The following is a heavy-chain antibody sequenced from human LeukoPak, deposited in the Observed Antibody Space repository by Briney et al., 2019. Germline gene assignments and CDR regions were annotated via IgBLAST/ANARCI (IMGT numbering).Heavy chain of an antibody. CDR1: GGSFSGYY. Sequence: SETLSLTCAVYGGSFSGYYWSWIRQPPGKGLEWIGEINHSGSTNYNPSLKSRVTISVDTSRNQFSLKLSSVTAADTAVYYCAGHHPRNTVDFWGQGTLVTVSS. V-gene: IGHV4-34*01. CDR3: AGHHPRNTVDF. D-gene: IGHD2-8*02. J-gene: IGHJ4*02. CDR2: INHSGST.